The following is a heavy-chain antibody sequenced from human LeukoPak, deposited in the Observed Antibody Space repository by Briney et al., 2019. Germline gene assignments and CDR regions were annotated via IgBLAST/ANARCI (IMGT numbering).Heavy chain of an antibody. CDR2: ISAYNGNT. Sequence: GASVKVSCKASGYTFTSYGISWVRQAPGQGLEWMGWISAYNGNTNYAQKLQGRVTMTTDTSTSTAYMELRSLRSDDTAVYYCARDRVLSGSGSYYGPLFFSVWGQGTLVTVSS. CDR1: GYTFTSYG. CDR3: ARDRVLSGSGSYYGPLFFSV. D-gene: IGHD3-10*01. V-gene: IGHV1-18*01. J-gene: IGHJ4*02.